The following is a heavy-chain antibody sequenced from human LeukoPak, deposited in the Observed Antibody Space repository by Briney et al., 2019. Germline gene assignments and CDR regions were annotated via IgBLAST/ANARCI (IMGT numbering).Heavy chain of an antibody. CDR1: GFTFSDYY. CDR3: AREEIAAAGPEGGNWFDP. CDR2: ISSSGSTI. D-gene: IGHD6-13*01. Sequence: GGSPRLSCAASGFTFSDYYMSWIRQAPGKGLEWVSYISSSGSTIYYADSVKGRFTISRDNAKNSLYLQMNSLRAEDTAVYYCAREEIAAAGPEGGNWFDPWGQGTLVTVSS. V-gene: IGHV3-11*01. J-gene: IGHJ5*02.